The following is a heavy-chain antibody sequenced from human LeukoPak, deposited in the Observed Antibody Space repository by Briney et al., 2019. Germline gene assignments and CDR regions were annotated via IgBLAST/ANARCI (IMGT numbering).Heavy chain of an antibody. CDR2: IIPIFGTA. V-gene: IGHV1-69*13. CDR3: ARDRGITMVRGDDPYYGIDV. Sequence: GASVKVSCKASGGTFSSYAISWVRQAPGQGLEWMGGIIPIFGTANYAQKFQGRVTITADESTSTAYMELSSLRSEDTAVYYCARDRGITMVRGDDPYYGIDVWGKGTTVTVSS. D-gene: IGHD3-10*01. J-gene: IGHJ6*04. CDR1: GGTFSSYA.